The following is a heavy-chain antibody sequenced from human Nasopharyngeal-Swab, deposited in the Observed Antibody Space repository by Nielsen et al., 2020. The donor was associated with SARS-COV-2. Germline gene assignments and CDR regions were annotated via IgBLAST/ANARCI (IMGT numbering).Heavy chain of an antibody. CDR3: ARGLEYYGDYEGEVAFDI. CDR2: ISSSGITI. D-gene: IGHD4-17*01. V-gene: IGHV3-48*03. J-gene: IGHJ3*02. Sequence: GGSLRLSCAASGFTFSSYEMNWVRQAPGKGLAWVSSISSSGITIYYADSVKGRFTISRDNAKNSLYLQMNSLRAEDTAVYYCARGLEYYGDYEGEVAFDIWGQGTMVTVSS. CDR1: GFTFSSYE.